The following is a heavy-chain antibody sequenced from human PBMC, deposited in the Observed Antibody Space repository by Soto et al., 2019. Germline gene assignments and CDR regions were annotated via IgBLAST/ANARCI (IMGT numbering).Heavy chain of an antibody. Sequence: GGSLRLSCAASGFTFSTFAMSWARQAPGKGLEWVSFISGSGGSTSYADPVKGRFTISRDTSENMLYLQMNSLRLEDTAVCYCAKLRYYDFWSGENWFDPWGQGTLVTVSS. CDR3: AKLRYYDFWSGENWFDP. J-gene: IGHJ5*02. V-gene: IGHV3-23*01. CDR1: GFTFSTFA. CDR2: ISGSGGST. D-gene: IGHD3-3*01.